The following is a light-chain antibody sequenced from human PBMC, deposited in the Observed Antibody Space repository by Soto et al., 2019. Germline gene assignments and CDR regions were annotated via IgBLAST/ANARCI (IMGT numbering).Light chain of an antibody. CDR2: DNT. Sequence: QSALTQPPSGSGAPGQRVSISCTGSSSNIGGGYDVYWYQHLPGRAPKLLIYDNTNRPSGVPDRFSASKSGTSASLAITGLQTEDEADYYCQSFDYRLSASYVFGSGTKVTVL. CDR3: QSFDYRLSASYV. J-gene: IGLJ1*01. CDR1: SSNIGGGYD. V-gene: IGLV1-40*01.